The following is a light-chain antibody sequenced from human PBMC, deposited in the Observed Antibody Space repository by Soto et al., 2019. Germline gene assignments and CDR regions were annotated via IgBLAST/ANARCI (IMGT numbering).Light chain of an antibody. CDR3: QQYNVYWS. CDR2: MAS. V-gene: IGKV1-5*03. Sequence: IQITQSPATQAASVGETVTMTCRSSSKWLAWYQKKPGKAPKLLIYMASTLESGVPSRFSGSGSGTEFTLTISSLEPDDFATYYCQQYNVYWSFGQGTKV. J-gene: IGKJ1*01. CDR1: SSSKW.